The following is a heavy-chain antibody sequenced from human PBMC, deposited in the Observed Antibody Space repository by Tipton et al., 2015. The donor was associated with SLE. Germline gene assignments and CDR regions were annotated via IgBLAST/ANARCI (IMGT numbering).Heavy chain of an antibody. J-gene: IGHJ4*02. D-gene: IGHD6-13*01. Sequence: SLRLSCAASGFTVSSNYMSWVRQAPGKGLEWVSVIYSGGSTYYADSVKGRFTISRHNSKNTLYLQMNSLRAEDTAVYYCARADSSSWYNYFDYWGQGTLVTFSS. CDR3: ARADSSSWYNYFDY. V-gene: IGHV3-53*04. CDR2: IYSGGST. CDR1: GFTVSSNY.